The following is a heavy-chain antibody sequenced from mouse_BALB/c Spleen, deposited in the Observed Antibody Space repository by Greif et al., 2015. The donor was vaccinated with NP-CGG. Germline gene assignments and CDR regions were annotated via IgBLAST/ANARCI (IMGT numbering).Heavy chain of an antibody. CDR1: GFNIKDTY. J-gene: IGHJ4*01. V-gene: IGHV14-3*02. CDR2: IDPANGNT. CDR3: VQIYYDYDDRDSTSSMDY. Sequence: VQLKQSGAELVKPGASVKLSCAASGFNIKDTYMHWVKQRPEQGLEWIGRIDPANGNTKYDPKFQGKATITADTSSNTAYLQLSSLTSEDTAVYYCVQIYYDYDDRDSTSSMDYWGQGTSVTVSS. D-gene: IGHD2-4*01.